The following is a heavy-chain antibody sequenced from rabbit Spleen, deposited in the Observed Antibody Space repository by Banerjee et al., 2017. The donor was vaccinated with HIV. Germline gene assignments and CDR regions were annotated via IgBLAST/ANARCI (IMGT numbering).Heavy chain of an antibody. Sequence: QEQLEESGGGLVQPEGSLTLTCTASGIDFGNYYYICWVRQAPGKGLEWIGCIYTGSGSTWYASWAKGRFTISKASSTTVTLQMTSLTAADTATYFCARDNRAYTGYGGSDLWGPGTLVTVS. CDR2: IYTGSGST. D-gene: IGHD7-1*01. V-gene: IGHV1S45*01. J-gene: IGHJ4*01. CDR3: ARDNRAYTGYGGSDL. CDR1: GIDFGNYYY.